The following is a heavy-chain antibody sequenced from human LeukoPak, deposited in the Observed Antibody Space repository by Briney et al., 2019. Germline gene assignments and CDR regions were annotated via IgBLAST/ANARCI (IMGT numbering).Heavy chain of an antibody. V-gene: IGHV4-31*03. Sequence: PSQTLSLTCTVSGGSISSGGYYWSWIRQHPGKGLEWIGYIYYSGSTYYNPSLKSRVTISVDTSKNQFSLKLSSVTAADTAVYYCASGGEKQGYGMGVWGQGTTVTVSS. CDR2: IYYSGST. CDR3: ASGGEKQGYGMGV. J-gene: IGHJ6*02. D-gene: IGHD5-24*01. CDR1: GGSISSGGYY.